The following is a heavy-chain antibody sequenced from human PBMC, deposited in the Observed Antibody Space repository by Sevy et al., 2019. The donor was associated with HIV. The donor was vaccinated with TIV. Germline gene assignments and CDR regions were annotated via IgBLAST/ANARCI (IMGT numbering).Heavy chain of an antibody. Sequence: GESLKISCKGSGYSFTSYWIGWVRQMPGKGLEWMGTIYPGDSDTRYSPSFQGQVTISADKSISTAYLQWSSLKASDTAMYYCARLSGNVVVPAAIGGDRMDVWGQGTTVTVSS. V-gene: IGHV5-51*01. D-gene: IGHD2-2*02. CDR1: GYSFTSYW. CDR3: ARLSGNVVVPAAIGGDRMDV. J-gene: IGHJ6*02. CDR2: IYPGDSDT.